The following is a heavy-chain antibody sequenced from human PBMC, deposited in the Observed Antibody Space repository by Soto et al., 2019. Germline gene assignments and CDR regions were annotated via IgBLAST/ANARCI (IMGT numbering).Heavy chain of an antibody. D-gene: IGHD3-22*01. V-gene: IGHV1-69*01. Sequence: QVQLVQSGAEVKKPGSSVKVSCKASGGSFSNYGVNWVRQAPGQGLEWMGGIIPIFGTAKYAQKFQGRVTIIADDSTRTAYMELSSLRSEDTAVYYCARDGTLYDSSAYYYLYWGQGTLVTVSS. J-gene: IGHJ4*02. CDR2: IIPIFGTA. CDR3: ARDGTLYDSSAYYYLY. CDR1: GGSFSNYG.